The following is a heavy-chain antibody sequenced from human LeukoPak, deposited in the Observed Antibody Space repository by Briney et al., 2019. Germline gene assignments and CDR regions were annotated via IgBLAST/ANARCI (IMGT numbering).Heavy chain of an antibody. V-gene: IGHV4-4*09. D-gene: IGHD6-19*01. J-gene: IGHJ3*02. CDR1: GGSISSYY. CDR3: ARGVVGAVAGTGDAFDI. Sequence: PSETLSLTCTVSGGSISSYYWSWIRQPPGKGLEWIGYIYTSGSTNYNPSLKSRVTISVDTSKNQFSLKLSSVTAADTAVYYCARGVVGAVAGTGDAFDIWGQGTMVTVSS. CDR2: IYTSGST.